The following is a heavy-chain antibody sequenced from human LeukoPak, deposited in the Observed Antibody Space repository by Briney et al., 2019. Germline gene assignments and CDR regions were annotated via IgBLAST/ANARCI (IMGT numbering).Heavy chain of an antibody. V-gene: IGHV4-39*07. D-gene: IGHD2-8*01. CDR3: ATDHACSNGVCSYFDY. CDR2: IYCSGST. J-gene: IGHJ4*02. CDR1: GAFTSSRSYY. Sequence: KPSETLSLTCTVSGAFTSSRSYYWGWIRQPPGKRLEWIGSIYCSGSTYYNPSLKSRVTISIDTSKDQFSLRLNSVTAADTAVYYCATDHACSNGVCSYFDYWGQGTLVTVSS.